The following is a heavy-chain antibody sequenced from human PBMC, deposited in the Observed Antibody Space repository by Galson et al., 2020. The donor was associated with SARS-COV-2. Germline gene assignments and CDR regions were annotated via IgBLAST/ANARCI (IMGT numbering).Heavy chain of an antibody. CDR2: IKGDGSEI. CDR3: AREGNASLVGGAFEI. J-gene: IGHJ3*02. Sequence: GESLMISCAASGFTLSNYWMSWVRQAPGKGLEWLGNIKGDGSEIWCVDSVKGRFTISRDNAKKSLYLQMNSLRVEDTAMYYCAREGNASLVGGAFEIWGQGTMVTVFS. V-gene: IGHV3-7*01. CDR1: GFTLSNYW. D-gene: IGHD3-10*01.